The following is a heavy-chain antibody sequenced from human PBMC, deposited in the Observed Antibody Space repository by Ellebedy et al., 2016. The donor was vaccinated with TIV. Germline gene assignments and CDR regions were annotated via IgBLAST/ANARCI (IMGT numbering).Heavy chain of an antibody. CDR1: GDPVSDYY. CDR2: IYSRESP. CDR3: VSDDRLYWYFDL. J-gene: IGHJ2*01. V-gene: IGHV4-4*07. Sequence: MPSETLSLTCTVSGDPVSDYYWSWIRQPAGKKLQWIGRIYSRESPNYNPSLRSRVTMSVDTSKNQVSLRMTSVTAADTAVYYCVSDDRLYWYFDLWGRGTQVTVSS.